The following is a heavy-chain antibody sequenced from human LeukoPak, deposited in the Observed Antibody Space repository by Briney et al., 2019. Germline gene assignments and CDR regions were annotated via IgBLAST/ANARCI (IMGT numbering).Heavy chain of an antibody. J-gene: IGHJ4*02. V-gene: IGHV3-21*01. D-gene: IGHD1-26*01. Sequence: GSLRLSCAASGFTFRSFSMHWVRQAPGKGLEWVSSISSSSSYIYYADSVKGRVTISRDNAKNSVYLQMNSLRDEDTAVYYCATEARVGSCFDFWGQGTLVTVSS. CDR1: GFTFRSFS. CDR3: ATEARVGSCFDF. CDR2: ISSSSSYI.